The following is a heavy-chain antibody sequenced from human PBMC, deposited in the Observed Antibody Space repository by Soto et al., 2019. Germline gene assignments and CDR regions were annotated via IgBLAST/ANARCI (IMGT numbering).Heavy chain of an antibody. CDR3: ARAPAYCGGDSYRDY. CDR2: INPSGGST. J-gene: IGHJ4*02. V-gene: IGHV1-46*01. D-gene: IGHD2-21*02. CDR1: GYTFTSYY. Sequence: ASVKVSCKASGYTFTSYYMHWVRQAPGQGLEWMGIINPSGGSTSYAQKFQGRVTMTRDTSTSTVYMELSSLRSEDTAVYYCARAPAYCGGDSYRDYWGQGTLVTVSS.